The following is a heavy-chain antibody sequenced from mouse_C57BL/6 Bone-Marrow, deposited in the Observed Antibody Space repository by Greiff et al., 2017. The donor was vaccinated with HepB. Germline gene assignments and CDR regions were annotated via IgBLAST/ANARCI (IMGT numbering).Heavy chain of an antibody. CDR3: ARYRYYGSSSGYFDV. D-gene: IGHD1-1*01. V-gene: IGHV1-81*01. CDR1: GYTFTSYG. J-gene: IGHJ1*03. Sequence: VQLQQSGAELARPGASVKLSCKASGYTFTSYGISWVKQRTGQGLEWIGEIYPRSGNTYYNEKFKGQATLTADKSSSTAYMELRSLTSEDSAVYFCARYRYYGSSSGYFDVWGTGTTVTVSS. CDR2: IYPRSGNT.